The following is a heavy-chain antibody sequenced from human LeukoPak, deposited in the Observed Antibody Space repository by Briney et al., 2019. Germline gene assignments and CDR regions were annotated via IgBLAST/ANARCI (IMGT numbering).Heavy chain of an antibody. J-gene: IGHJ3*02. CDR2: ISGSGGST. V-gene: IGHV3-23*01. CDR1: GFTFSSYA. Sequence: GGSLRLSCAASGFTFSSYAMSWVRQAPGKGLEWVSAISGSGGSTYYADSVKGRFTISRDNSKNTLYLQMNSPRAEDTAVYYCASVYYYDSSGYYIGHDAFDIWGQGTMVTVSS. D-gene: IGHD3-22*01. CDR3: ASVYYYDSSGYYIGHDAFDI.